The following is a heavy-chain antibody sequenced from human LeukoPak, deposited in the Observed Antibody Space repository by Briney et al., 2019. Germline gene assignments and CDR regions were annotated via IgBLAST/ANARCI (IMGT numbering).Heavy chain of an antibody. J-gene: IGHJ4*02. CDR2: ISNSSSTI. CDR3: ARDSFGEYPLDY. Sequence: GGSLRLSCAASGFTFSSYAMSWVRQAPGKGLEWVSYISNSSSTIYYADSVKGRFTISRDNAKNSLYLQMNSLRAEDTAVYYCARDSFGEYPLDYWGQGTLVTVSS. D-gene: IGHD3-10*01. CDR1: GFTFSSYA. V-gene: IGHV3-48*01.